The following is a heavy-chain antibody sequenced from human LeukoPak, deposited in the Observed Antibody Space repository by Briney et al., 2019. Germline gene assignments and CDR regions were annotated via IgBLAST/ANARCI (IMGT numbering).Heavy chain of an antibody. V-gene: IGHV3-21*04. D-gene: IGHD5-18*01. J-gene: IGHJ6*03. CDR1: GFTFSSYS. CDR2: ISSSSSYI. Sequence: GGSLRLSCAASGFTFSSYSMNWVRQAPGKGLEWVSSISSSSSYIYYADSVKGRFTISRDNAKNSLYLQMNSLRSEDTAVYYCARDGLDTAMVHLYYYYYMDVWGKGTTVTVSS. CDR3: ARDGLDTAMVHLYYYYYMDV.